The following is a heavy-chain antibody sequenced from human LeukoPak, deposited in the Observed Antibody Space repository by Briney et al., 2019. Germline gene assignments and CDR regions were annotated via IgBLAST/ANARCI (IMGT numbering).Heavy chain of an antibody. D-gene: IGHD6-13*01. V-gene: IGHV4-39*01. CDR2: IYYSGST. CDR1: GGSISSSSYY. CDR3: ARQGAYSSSWYYYYYYMDV. J-gene: IGHJ6*03. Sequence: SETLSLTCTVSGGSISSSSYYWGWIRQPPGKGLEWIGRIYYSGSTYYNPSLKSQVTISVDTSKDQFSLQLSSVTAADTAVYYCARQGAYSSSWYYYYYYMDVWGKGTTVTISS.